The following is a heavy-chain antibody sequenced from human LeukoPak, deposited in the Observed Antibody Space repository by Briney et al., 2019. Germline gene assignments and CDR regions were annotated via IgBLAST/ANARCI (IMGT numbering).Heavy chain of an antibody. V-gene: IGHV4-59*08. J-gene: IGHJ6*02. CDR2: IYYTEST. CDR1: GASISRSS. D-gene: IGHD6-6*01. Sequence: SETLSLTCTVSGASISRSSWSWLRQPPGKGLEWIGYIYYTESTSYNPSLRSRVSISLDTSNNQFSLNLSSVTAADTAIYYCARRGAARRYDGLDVWGHGTTVTVSS. CDR3: ARRGAARRYDGLDV.